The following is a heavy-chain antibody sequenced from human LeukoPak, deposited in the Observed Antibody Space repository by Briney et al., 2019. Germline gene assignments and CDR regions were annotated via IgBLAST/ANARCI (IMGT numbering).Heavy chain of an antibody. CDR1: GFTLSGYS. CDR2: SSNSGSYT. D-gene: IGHD1-14*01. V-gene: IGHV3-21*01. Sequence: GGSLRLACAASGFTLSGYSMNWVRQAPGKGLEWVSSSSNSGSYTYYADSVKRRFTISRDNAKNSLYLQMNSLRADDTAVYYCARDSAGGQPRWGQGTLVTVSS. J-gene: IGHJ4*02. CDR3: ARDSAGGQPR.